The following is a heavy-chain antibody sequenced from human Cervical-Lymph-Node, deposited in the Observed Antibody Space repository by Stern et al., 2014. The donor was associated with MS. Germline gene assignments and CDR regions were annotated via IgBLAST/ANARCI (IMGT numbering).Heavy chain of an antibody. CDR2: IYYSGST. CDR1: GGSISSYY. J-gene: IGHJ4*02. Sequence: QVQLQESGPGLVKPSETLSLTCTVSGGSISSYYWSWIRHPPGKGLEWTGYIYYSGSTNYNPSLKSRVTISLDTSKNQFSLKLSSVTAADTAVYYCARGPVEMATSSFDYWGQGTLVTVSS. D-gene: IGHD5-24*01. V-gene: IGHV4-59*01. CDR3: ARGPVEMATSSFDY.